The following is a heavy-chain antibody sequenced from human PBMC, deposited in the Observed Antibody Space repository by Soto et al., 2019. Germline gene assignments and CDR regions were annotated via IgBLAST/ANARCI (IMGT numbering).Heavy chain of an antibody. J-gene: IGHJ6*02. V-gene: IGHV3-48*03. CDR3: ARDGAASDTFLGYYGMDV. CDR1: GFTFSSYE. CDR2: ISSSGSTI. Sequence: PGGSLRLSCAASGFTFSSYEMNWVRQAPGKGLEWVSYISSSGSTIYYADSVKGRFTISRDNAKNSLYLQMNSLRAEDTAVYYCARDGAASDTFLGYYGMDVWGQGTTVTVSS. D-gene: IGHD6-13*01.